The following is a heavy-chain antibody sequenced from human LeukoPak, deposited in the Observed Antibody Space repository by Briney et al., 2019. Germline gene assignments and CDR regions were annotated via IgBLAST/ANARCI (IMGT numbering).Heavy chain of an antibody. CDR3: ARATYYDFWSGVRSDNWFDP. V-gene: IGHV4-59*01. J-gene: IGHJ5*02. CDR1: GGSISSYY. CDR2: IYYSGST. D-gene: IGHD3-3*01. Sequence: SETLSLTCTVSGGSISSYYWSWIRQPPGKGLEWIGYIYYSGSTNYNPSLKSRVTISVDTSKNQFSLKLSSVTATDTAVYYCARATYYDFWSGVRSDNWFDPWGQGTLVTVSS.